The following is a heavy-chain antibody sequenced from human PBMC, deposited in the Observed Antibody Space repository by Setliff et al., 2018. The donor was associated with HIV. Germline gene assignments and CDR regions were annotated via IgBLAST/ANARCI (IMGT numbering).Heavy chain of an antibody. D-gene: IGHD2-2*01. Sequence: ASVKVSCKVSGFTLREVSMHWVRQAPGKGLEWMGYFDPEDGETVYAQKFQGRVTMTEDTSTDTAHMELSGLRSEDTAVYYCAIDMVGGWLRPMPDFWGQGALGTVS. J-gene: IGHJ4*02. CDR2: FDPEDGET. CDR1: GFTLREVS. CDR3: AIDMVGGWLRPMPDF. V-gene: IGHV1-24*01.